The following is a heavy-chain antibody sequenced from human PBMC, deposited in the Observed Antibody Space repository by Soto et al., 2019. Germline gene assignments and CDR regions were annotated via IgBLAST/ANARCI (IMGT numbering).Heavy chain of an antibody. J-gene: IGHJ4*02. CDR1: GGTFSTFG. CDR2: LIPFFGTA. Sequence: QVQLVQSGAEVKKTGSSVKVSCKTSGGTFSTFGISWVRQAPGQGLEWMGGLIPFFGTAEYSQKFEDRITITADESTNTVYMDLRSLTSEDTAIYYCARTAPMDAGDTSYYAFWGQGALVTVSS. D-gene: IGHD3-10*01. CDR3: ARTAPMDAGDTSYYAF. V-gene: IGHV1-69*01.